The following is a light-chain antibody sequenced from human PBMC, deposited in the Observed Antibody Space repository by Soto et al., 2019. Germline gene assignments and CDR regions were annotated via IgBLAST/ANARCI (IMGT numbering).Light chain of an antibody. V-gene: IGKV1-27*01. CDR1: QSISSY. CDR3: QKYKSAPYT. J-gene: IGKJ3*01. Sequence: DIQMTQSPSSLSASVGDRVTITCRASQSISSYLNWYQQKPGKAPKLLIYAASTLQSGVPSRFSGSGSGTDFTLTINSLQPEDVATYYCQKYKSAPYTFGPGTKVDIK. CDR2: AAS.